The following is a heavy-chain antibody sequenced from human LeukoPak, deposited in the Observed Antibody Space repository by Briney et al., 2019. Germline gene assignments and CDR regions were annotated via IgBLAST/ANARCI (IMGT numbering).Heavy chain of an antibody. CDR3: ARDRGGSYSAIDY. D-gene: IGHD1-26*01. V-gene: IGHV3-48*03. J-gene: IGHJ4*02. Sequence: PGGSLRLSCAASGFTFSSYEMNWVGQAPGKGLEWVSFISSSSSTIYYADSVKGRFTISRDNAKNSLYLQMNSLRAEDTAVYYCARDRGGSYSAIDYWGQGTLVTVSS. CDR1: GFTFSSYE. CDR2: ISSSSSTI.